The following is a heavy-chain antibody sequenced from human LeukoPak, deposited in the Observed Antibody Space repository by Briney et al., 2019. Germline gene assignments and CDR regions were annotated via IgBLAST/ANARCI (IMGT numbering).Heavy chain of an antibody. CDR1: GGSISSGGYS. D-gene: IGHD2-8*01. J-gene: IGHJ5*02. Sequence: SETLSLTCAVSGGSISSGGYSWSWIRQPPGKGLEWIGYIYHSGSTYYNPSLKSRVTISVDRSKNQFSLKLSSVTAADTAVYYCARVPLDANWFDPGGQGTLVTVSS. CDR3: ARVPLDANWFDP. V-gene: IGHV4-30-2*01. CDR2: IYHSGST.